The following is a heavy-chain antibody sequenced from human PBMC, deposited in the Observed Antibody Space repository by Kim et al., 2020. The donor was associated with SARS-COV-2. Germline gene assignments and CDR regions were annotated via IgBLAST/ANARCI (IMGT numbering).Heavy chain of an antibody. CDR1: GGSFSGYY. V-gene: IGHV4-34*01. J-gene: IGHJ6*02. CDR2: INHSGST. CDR3: ARGGWDYWVAGVPPGYYYYGMDV. D-gene: IGHD1-26*01. Sequence: SETLSLTCAVYGGSFSGYYWSWIRQPPGKGLEWIGEINHSGSTNYNPSLKSRVTISVDTSKNQFSLKLSSVTAADTAVYYCARGGWDYWVAGVPPGYYYYGMDVWGQGTTVTVSS.